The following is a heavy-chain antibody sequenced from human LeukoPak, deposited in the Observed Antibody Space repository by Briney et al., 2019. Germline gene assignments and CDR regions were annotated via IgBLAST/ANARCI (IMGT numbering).Heavy chain of an antibody. Sequence: GRSLRLSCAASGFTFSSYAMHWVRQAPGKGLEWVAVISYDGSNKYYADSVKGRFTISRDTFKNTLHLQMNSLRAEDTAVYYCARVSSAGTVRPFDYWGQGTLVTVSS. CDR3: ARVSSAGTVRPFDY. CDR1: GFTFSSYA. V-gene: IGHV3-30*04. J-gene: IGHJ4*02. CDR2: ISYDGSNK. D-gene: IGHD6-19*01.